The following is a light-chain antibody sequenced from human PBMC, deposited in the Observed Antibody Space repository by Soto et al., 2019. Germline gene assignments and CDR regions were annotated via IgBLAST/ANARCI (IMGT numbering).Light chain of an antibody. CDR2: SAS. CDR1: ESISDY. CDR3: QQTFSHLLS. Sequence: IQLTQSPSSLSASVGDRVTIVCRASESISDYLNWYQLKSGEAPKVLIYSASTLRGGVPSRFSGTGSGTEFTLTISSLQPEDLATYYCQQTFSHLLSFGGGTTVEIK. J-gene: IGKJ4*01. V-gene: IGKV1-39*01.